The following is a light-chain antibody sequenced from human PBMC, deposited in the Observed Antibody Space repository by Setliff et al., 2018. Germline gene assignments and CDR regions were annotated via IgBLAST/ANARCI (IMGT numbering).Light chain of an antibody. CDR3: SSYTSSRTLV. Sequence: QSVLTQPASVSGSPGQSITISCTGTSSDVGTYNYVSWYQQHPGKAPKLMIYDVSKRPSGVSNRFSGSKSGNTASLTISGLQAEDEADYYCSSYTSSRTLVFGSGTKVTVL. V-gene: IGLV2-14*03. CDR2: DVS. J-gene: IGLJ1*01. CDR1: SSDVGTYNY.